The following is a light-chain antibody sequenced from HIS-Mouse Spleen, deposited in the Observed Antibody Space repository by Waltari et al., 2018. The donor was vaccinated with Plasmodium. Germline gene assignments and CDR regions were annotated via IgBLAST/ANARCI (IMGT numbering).Light chain of an antibody. CDR1: SSAVGAYNY. CDR3: SSYTSSSTLYVV. Sequence: QSALPPPPPVSGSPAQSTTISCTGTSSAVGAYNYASWYQQHPGKAPKLMISDVSNRPSGVSNRFSGSKSGNTASLTISGLQAEDEADYYCSSYTSSSTLYVVFGGGTKLTVL. CDR2: DVS. J-gene: IGLJ2*01. V-gene: IGLV2-14*03.